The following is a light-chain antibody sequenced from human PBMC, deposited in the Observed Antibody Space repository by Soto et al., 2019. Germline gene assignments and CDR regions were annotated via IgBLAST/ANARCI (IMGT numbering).Light chain of an antibody. CDR3: SAWDDRPSGRLL. V-gene: IGLV1-47*02. Sequence: QSVLTQPPSASGTPGQRVTISCSGTTSNIGANSVHWYQQLPGSAPKLLIYNDNQRPSGVPDRFSASKSGTSASLVVSGLRSEDEADYFCSAWDDRPSGRLLFGAGTKVTVL. CDR2: NDN. J-gene: IGLJ2*01. CDR1: TSNIGANS.